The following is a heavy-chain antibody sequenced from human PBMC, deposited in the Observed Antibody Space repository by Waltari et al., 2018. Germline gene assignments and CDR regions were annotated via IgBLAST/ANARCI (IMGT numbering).Heavy chain of an antibody. J-gene: IGHJ3*02. CDR1: GFTFLNYW. D-gene: IGHD4-4*01. CDR3: ARDSAPYSNYADAIDI. V-gene: IGHV3-7*01. Sequence: EVQLVESGGGLVQPGGSLRVSGVASGFTFLNYWMSWVRQAPGKGLEWVASIRKEGGEEYYVDSVKGRFTVSRNNATNSLHLHMDSLRVEDTAIYYCARDSAPYSNYADAIDIWGQGTMVIVSS. CDR2: IRKEGGEE.